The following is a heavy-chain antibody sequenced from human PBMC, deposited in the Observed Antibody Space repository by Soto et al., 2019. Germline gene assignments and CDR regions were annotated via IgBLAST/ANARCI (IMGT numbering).Heavy chain of an antibody. J-gene: IGHJ4*02. Sequence: QVQLVQSGAEVKRPGSSVKVSCKASGDTFSFYSINWVRQAPGLGLEWMGRVNPILSMSNYAQRFQGRVTMTADKSKSTAYMELSGLRSEDTAMYYCATNYGSGYRAFDYWGQGALVTVSS. CDR1: GDTFSFYS. V-gene: IGHV1-69*04. D-gene: IGHD3-10*01. CDR2: VNPILSMS. CDR3: ATNYGSGYRAFDY.